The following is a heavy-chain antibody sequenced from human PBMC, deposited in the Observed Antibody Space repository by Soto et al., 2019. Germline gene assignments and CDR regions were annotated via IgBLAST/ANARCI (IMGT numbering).Heavy chain of an antibody. Sequence: QVQLVQSGAEVKKPGASVRVSCKPSGYTLTNYAIHWVRQAAGQSLEWLAWIDHGSGRATYSQKVQGRIIVTRDNSATMFYMDLTSPTSEDTGVYFCTRNLNGGNPFDYWGQGGLVTVSS. D-gene: IGHD2-8*01. V-gene: IGHV1-3*01. CDR3: TRNLNGGNPFDY. J-gene: IGHJ4*02. CDR2: IDHGSGRA. CDR1: GYTLTNYA.